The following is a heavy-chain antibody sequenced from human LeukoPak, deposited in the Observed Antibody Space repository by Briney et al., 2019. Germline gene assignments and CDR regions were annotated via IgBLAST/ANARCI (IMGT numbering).Heavy chain of an antibody. V-gene: IGHV3-30*04. Sequence: GGSLRLSCAASGFTFSSYAMHWVRQAPGKGLEWVAVISYDGSNKYYADSVEGRFTISRDNSKNTLYLQMNSLRAEDTAVYYCAREQIGEYYYDSSGSFDYWGQGTLVTVSS. CDR2: ISYDGSNK. D-gene: IGHD3-22*01. CDR3: AREQIGEYYYDSSGSFDY. J-gene: IGHJ4*02. CDR1: GFTFSSYA.